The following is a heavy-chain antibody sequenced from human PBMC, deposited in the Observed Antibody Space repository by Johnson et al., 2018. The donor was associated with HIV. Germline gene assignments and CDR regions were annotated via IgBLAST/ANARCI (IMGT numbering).Heavy chain of an antibody. CDR2: ISYDGSNK. V-gene: IGHV3-30-3*02. CDR3: AKDLGDYGDSGRYVFDV. Sequence: QVQLVESGGGVVQPGRSLRLSCAAYGFTFSSNTMHCVRQAPGKGLEWVAVISYDGSNKYYADSVKGRFTISRDNSKNTLYLQMNSLRAEDTAVYYCAKDLGDYGDSGRYVFDVWGKGTLVTVSS. J-gene: IGHJ3*01. D-gene: IGHD4-17*01. CDR1: GFTFSSNT.